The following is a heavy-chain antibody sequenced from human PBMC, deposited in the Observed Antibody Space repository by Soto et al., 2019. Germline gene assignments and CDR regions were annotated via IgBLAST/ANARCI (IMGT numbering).Heavy chain of an antibody. CDR1: GGTFRSYA. D-gene: IGHD3-22*01. CDR3: ARGAPLYDSSGYYPQPGIFDY. J-gene: IGHJ4*02. Sequence: SCKASGGTFRSYAISWVRQAPGQGLEWMGGIIPIFGTANYAQKFQGRVTITADESTSTAYMELSSLRSEDTAVYYCARGAPLYDSSGYYPQPGIFDYWGQGTLVTVSS. V-gene: IGHV1-69*01. CDR2: IIPIFGTA.